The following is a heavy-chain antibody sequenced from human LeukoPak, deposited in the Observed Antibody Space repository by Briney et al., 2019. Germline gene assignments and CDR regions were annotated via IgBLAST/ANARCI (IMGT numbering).Heavy chain of an antibody. Sequence: GGSLRLSCAASGFSFTTYAMSWVRQAPGKGLEWVSTITNEGGSTYYADSVKGRFPISRDNSKYALYLQMNSLGAEDTAVYYCAKDRSGSALYNWFDSWGQGTLVTVSS. V-gene: IGHV3-23*01. CDR3: AKDRSGSALYNWFDS. J-gene: IGHJ5*01. CDR2: ITNEGGST. D-gene: IGHD6-19*01. CDR1: GFSFTTYA.